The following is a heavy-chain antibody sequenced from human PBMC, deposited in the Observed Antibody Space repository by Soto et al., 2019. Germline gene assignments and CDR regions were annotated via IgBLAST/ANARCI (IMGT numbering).Heavy chain of an antibody. J-gene: IGHJ6*03. CDR2: IIPILGIA. Sequence: ASVKVSCKASGGTFSSYTISWVRQAPGQGLEWMGRIIPILGIANYAQKFQGRVTTTADKSTSTAYMELSSLRSEDTAVYYCARVGAAAGYYYYMDVWGKGTTVTVSS. CDR3: ARVGAAAGYYYYMDV. V-gene: IGHV1-69*02. D-gene: IGHD6-13*01. CDR1: GGTFSSYT.